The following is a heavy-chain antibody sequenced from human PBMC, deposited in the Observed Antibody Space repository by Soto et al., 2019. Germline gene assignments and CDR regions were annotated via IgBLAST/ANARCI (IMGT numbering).Heavy chain of an antibody. V-gene: IGHV1-69*06. CDR2: VIPMFLKS. Sequence: SVKVSCKASGGTFDSYAISWVRQAPGQGLEWMEGVIPMFLKSNYAQKMQGRVTITSDKSTTTVYMERHSLKSEDTAVDYCVQGAGEVANPPPYLYWGQGTQVTVSS. CDR1: GGTFDSYA. J-gene: IGHJ4*02. D-gene: IGHD1-26*01. CDR3: VQGAGEVANPPPYLY.